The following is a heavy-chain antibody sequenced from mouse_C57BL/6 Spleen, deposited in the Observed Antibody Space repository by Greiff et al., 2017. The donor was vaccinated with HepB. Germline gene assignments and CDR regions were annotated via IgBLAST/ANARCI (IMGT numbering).Heavy chain of an antibody. J-gene: IGHJ3*01. CDR2: ISSGSSTI. CDR1: GFTFSDYG. D-gene: IGHD1-1*01. V-gene: IGHV5-17*01. Sequence: EVKVVESGGGLVKPGGSLKLSCAASGFTFSDYGMHWVRQAPEKGLEWVAYISSGSSTIYYADTVKGRFTISRDNAKNTLFLQMTSLRSEDTAMYYCARRLRSVSSEFAYWGQGTLVTVSA. CDR3: ARRLRSVSSEFAY.